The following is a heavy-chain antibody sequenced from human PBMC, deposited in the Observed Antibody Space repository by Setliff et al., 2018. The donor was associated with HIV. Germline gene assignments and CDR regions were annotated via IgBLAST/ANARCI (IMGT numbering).Heavy chain of an antibody. CDR3: ARGGPTVAFGLDV. CDR2: IYHHGTT. J-gene: IGHJ6*02. Sequence: PSETLSLTCAVSGYSISSGYYWGWIRQPPGKGLEWIGNIYHHGTTYYYPSLKGRVTIPLDTSNNQFSLNLNSVTAADTAVYYCARGGPTVAFGLDVWGQGTTVTVSS. D-gene: IGHD4-17*01. CDR1: GYSISSGYY. V-gene: IGHV4-38-2*01.